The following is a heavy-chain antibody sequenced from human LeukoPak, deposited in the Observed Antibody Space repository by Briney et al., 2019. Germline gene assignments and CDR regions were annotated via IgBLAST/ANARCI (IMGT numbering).Heavy chain of an antibody. CDR2: ISYDGSNK. V-gene: IGHV3-30*18. J-gene: IGHJ6*02. D-gene: IGHD4-17*01. Sequence: GGSLRLSCAASGFTFSSYGMHWVRQAPGKGLEWVAVISYDGSNKYYADSVKGRFTISRDNSKNTLYLQMNSLRAEDTAVYYCAKEWGTTGYGDYETYYGMDVWGQGTTVTVSS. CDR1: GFTFSSYG. CDR3: AKEWGTTGYGDYETYYGMDV.